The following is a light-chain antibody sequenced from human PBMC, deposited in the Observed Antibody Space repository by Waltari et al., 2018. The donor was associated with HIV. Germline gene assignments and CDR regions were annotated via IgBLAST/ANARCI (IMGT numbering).Light chain of an antibody. V-gene: IGLV2-23*02. CDR2: EVS. Sequence: QSALTQPASVSGSPGQSITISCTVTSSNLVSWYQQHPGKAPKLIIYEVSNRPSGVSERFSASKSGNTASLTISGLQAEDEADYHCCSYVGVVNSFVLFGGGTKLTVL. CDR1: SSNL. J-gene: IGLJ2*01. CDR3: CSYVGVVNSFVL.